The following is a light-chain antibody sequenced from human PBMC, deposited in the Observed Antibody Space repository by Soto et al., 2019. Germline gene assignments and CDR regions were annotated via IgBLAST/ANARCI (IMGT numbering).Light chain of an antibody. J-gene: IGLJ3*02. CDR3: AAWDDSLSGRV. Sequence: QSVLTQPPSASGTPGQRVTISCSGSSSNIGSNYVYWYQQLPGTAPKLLTYRNNQRPSGVPDRFSGSKSGTSASLAISGLRSEDEADYYCAAWDDSLSGRVFGGGTTLTVL. CDR1: SSNIGSNY. V-gene: IGLV1-47*01. CDR2: RNN.